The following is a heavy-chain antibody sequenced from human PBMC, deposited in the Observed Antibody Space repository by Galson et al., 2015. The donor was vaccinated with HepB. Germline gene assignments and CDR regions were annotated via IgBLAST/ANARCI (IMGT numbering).Heavy chain of an antibody. CDR3: AREGEVDDYVWGSYPSYFDY. D-gene: IGHD3-16*01. Sequence: SLRLSCAASGFTFSSYWMSWVRQAPGKGLEWVANIKQDGSEKYYVDSVKGRFTISRDNAKNSLYLQMNSLRAEDTAVYYCAREGEVDDYVWGSYPSYFDYWGQGTLVTVSS. CDR2: IKQDGSEK. J-gene: IGHJ4*02. CDR1: GFTFSSYW. V-gene: IGHV3-7*03.